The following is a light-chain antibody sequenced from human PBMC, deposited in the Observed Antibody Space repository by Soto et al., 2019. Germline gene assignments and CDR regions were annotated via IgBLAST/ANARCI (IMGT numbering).Light chain of an antibody. CDR1: SSDVGGYNY. Sequence: QSALTQPASVSGSPGQSITISCTGTSSDVGGYNYVSWYQQHPGKAPKLMIYEVSNRPSGVSHRFSGSKSGNTASLTISGLQAEDEADYFCNSYTSSSTLSVFGTGTKVTVL. CDR3: NSYTSSSTLSV. CDR2: EVS. V-gene: IGLV2-14*01. J-gene: IGLJ1*01.